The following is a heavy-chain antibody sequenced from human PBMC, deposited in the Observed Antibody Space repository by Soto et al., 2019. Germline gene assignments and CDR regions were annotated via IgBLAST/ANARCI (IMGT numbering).Heavy chain of an antibody. V-gene: IGHV3-30-3*01. J-gene: IGHJ3*02. D-gene: IGHD3-3*01. CDR2: ISYDGSNK. Sequence: QVQLVESGGGVVQPGRSLRLSCAASGFTFSSYAMHWVRQAPGKGLEWVAVISYDGSNKYYADSVKGRFTISRDNSKNTLYLQMNSLRAEDTAVYYCARGDDFLGFDIWGQGTMVTVPS. CDR1: GFTFSSYA. CDR3: ARGDDFLGFDI.